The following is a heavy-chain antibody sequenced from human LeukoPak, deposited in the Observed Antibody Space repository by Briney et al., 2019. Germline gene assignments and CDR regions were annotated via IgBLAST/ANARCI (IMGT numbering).Heavy chain of an antibody. D-gene: IGHD2-2*01. CDR3: AKIGYCSSTSCYGFDY. CDR2: ISGSGGST. V-gene: IGHV3-23*01. Sequence: QTGVSLSLSCAASGFTFSSYAMSWVRQAPGQGLEWVSAISGSGGSTYYADSVKGRFTISRDNSKNTLYLQMNSLRAEDTAVYYCAKIGYCSSTSCYGFDYWGQGTLVTVSS. CDR1: GFTFSSYA. J-gene: IGHJ4*02.